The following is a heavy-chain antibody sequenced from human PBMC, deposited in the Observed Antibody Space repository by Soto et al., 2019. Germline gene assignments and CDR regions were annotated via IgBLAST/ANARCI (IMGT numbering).Heavy chain of an antibody. J-gene: IGHJ6*02. V-gene: IGHV3-48*02. CDR3: TRDPYGMDV. CDR1: GFTFSSYS. Sequence: EVQLVESGGGLVQPGGSLRLSCAASGFTFSSYSMIWVRQAPGKGLEWVSYISISSSTIYYADSVKGRFTISRDNAKNSLYLQMNSLRDADTAVYYCTRDPYGMDVWGQGTTVTVSS. CDR2: ISISSSTI.